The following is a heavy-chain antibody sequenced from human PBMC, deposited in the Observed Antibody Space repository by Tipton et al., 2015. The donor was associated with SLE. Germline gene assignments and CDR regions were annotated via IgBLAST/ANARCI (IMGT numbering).Heavy chain of an antibody. CDR1: GGSISSYY. Sequence: TLSLTCTVSGGSISSYYWSWIRQPPGKGLEWIGEINHSGSTNYNLSLKSRVTISVDTSKNQFSLKLSSVTAADTAVYYCARDSSGYSIFFDYWGQGTLVTVSS. CDR2: INHSGST. CDR3: ARDSSGYSIFFDY. D-gene: IGHD3-22*01. J-gene: IGHJ4*02. V-gene: IGHV4-34*01.